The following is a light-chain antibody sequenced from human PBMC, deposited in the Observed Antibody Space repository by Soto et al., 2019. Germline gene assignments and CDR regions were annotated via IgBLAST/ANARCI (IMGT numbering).Light chain of an antibody. CDR2: AAS. CDR1: QSIGGF. CDR3: QPSYSTPLT. J-gene: IGKJ4*01. V-gene: IGKV1-39*01. Sequence: DIQWSQRPSSLSVSGGERVTIADRASQSIGGFLNWYQQKLGKAPKLLIYAASSLQSGVPSRFRSSGSGADFTPPITSLQPEDFATYYGQPSYSTPLTFGRGTKVDIK.